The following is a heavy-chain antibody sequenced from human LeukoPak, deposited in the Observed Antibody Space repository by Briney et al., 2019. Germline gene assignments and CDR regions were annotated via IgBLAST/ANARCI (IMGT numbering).Heavy chain of an antibody. V-gene: IGHV3-23*01. Sequence: GGCLRLSCAASGFTFSSYAMSWAHHAPAKGREWVSTSRYSSGSTYYADSVKGRFTISRDNSKNPLYLQMNSLRAEDTAVYYCAKKANDNGDYLGFDDWGQGTLVTVSS. D-gene: IGHD4-17*01. CDR1: GFTFSSYA. CDR2: SRYSSGST. J-gene: IGHJ4*02. CDR3: AKKANDNGDYLGFDD.